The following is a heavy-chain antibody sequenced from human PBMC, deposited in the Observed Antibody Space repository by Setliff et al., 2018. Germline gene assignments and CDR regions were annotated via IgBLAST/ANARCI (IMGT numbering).Heavy chain of an antibody. V-gene: IGHV4-4*08. CDR3: LRIRLVPHGHS. CDR1: GDSMNDNH. D-gene: IGHD2-15*01. J-gene: IGHJ4*02. Sequence: PSETLSLTCTVSGDSMNDNHWTWMRQPPGKGLEWIGYIYTRGSTNYNPSLRSRVSISVDTSKNHFSLRLSSVAATDTAVYYCLRIRLVPHGHSWGQGTLVTVSS. CDR2: IYTRGST.